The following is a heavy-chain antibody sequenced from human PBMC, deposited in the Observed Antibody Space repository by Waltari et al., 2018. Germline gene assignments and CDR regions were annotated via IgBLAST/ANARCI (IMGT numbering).Heavy chain of an antibody. V-gene: IGHV4-31*03. D-gene: IGHD5-18*01. J-gene: IGHJ4*02. Sequence: QVXLQXSGPGLVXPSQTLSXTCTVSGGXIXXGGYYWSWIRQHPGKGLEWIGYIYYSGSTYYNPSLKSRVTXSVDTSKNQFSLXLSSVTAADXAVYYCAXGYSYCDYWGQGTLVTXSX. CDR3: AXGYSYCDY. CDR1: GGXIXXGGYY. CDR2: IYYSGST.